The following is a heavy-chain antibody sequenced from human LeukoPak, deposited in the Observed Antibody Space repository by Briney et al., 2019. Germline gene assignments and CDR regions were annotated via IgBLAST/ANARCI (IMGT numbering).Heavy chain of an antibody. Sequence: GASVKVSCKASGYTFTSYDINWVRQATGQGLEWMGWMNPNSGNTGYAQKLQGRVTMTTDTSTSTAYMELRSLRSDDTAVYYCARDLSDSNWFDPWGQGTLVTVSS. D-gene: IGHD3-3*01. CDR1: GYTFTSYD. V-gene: IGHV1-8*01. CDR2: MNPNSGNT. CDR3: ARDLSDSNWFDP. J-gene: IGHJ5*02.